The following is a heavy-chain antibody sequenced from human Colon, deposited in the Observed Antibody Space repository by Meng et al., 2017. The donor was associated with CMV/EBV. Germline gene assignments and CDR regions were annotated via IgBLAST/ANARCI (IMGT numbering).Heavy chain of an antibody. V-gene: IGHV3-74*01. CDR2: INPDGSST. D-gene: IGHD3-16*01. CDR1: GFTFSNSW. CDR3: ALRLRNSDGMDV. J-gene: IGHJ6*02. Sequence: GESLKISCAASGFTFSNSWMHWVRQGPGKGLLWVSRINPDGSSTSYAASVKGRFTISRDNAKNTVFLQMNSLRAEDTAVYYCALRLRNSDGMDVWGQGTPVTVSS.